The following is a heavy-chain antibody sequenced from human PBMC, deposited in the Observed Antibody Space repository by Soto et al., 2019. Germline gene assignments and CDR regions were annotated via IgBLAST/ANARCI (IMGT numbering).Heavy chain of an antibody. J-gene: IGHJ6*02. CDR3: ARQVVAARPNYYYGMDV. Sequence: SETLSLTCTVSGGSISSSSYYWGWIRQPPGKGLEWIGSIYYSGSTYYNPSLKSRVTISVDTSKNQFSLKLSSVTAADTAVYYCARQVVAARPNYYYGMDVWGQGTTVTVSS. CDR2: IYYSGST. D-gene: IGHD6-6*01. CDR1: GGSISSSSYY. V-gene: IGHV4-39*01.